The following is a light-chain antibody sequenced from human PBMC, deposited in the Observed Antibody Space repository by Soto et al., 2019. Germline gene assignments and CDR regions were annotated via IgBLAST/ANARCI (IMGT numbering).Light chain of an antibody. CDR1: QSVSGSY. Sequence: EIVLTQSPCTLSLSPGERVTLSCRASQSVSGSYLAWYQQRPGQAPRLLINGASSRATGIPDRFSGSGSGTDFTLTISGLEPEDFAVYYCQQYGSSPRTFGQGTKVEIK. CDR3: QQYGSSPRT. V-gene: IGKV3-20*01. J-gene: IGKJ1*01. CDR2: GAS.